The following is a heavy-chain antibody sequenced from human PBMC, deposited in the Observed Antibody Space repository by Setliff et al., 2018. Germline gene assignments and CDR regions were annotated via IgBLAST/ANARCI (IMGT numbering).Heavy chain of an antibody. CDR1: GYTFTNYW. V-gene: IGHV5-51*01. CDR3: VRHPYYDSSGYYSYFDH. J-gene: IGHJ4*02. D-gene: IGHD3-22*01. Sequence: PGESLKISCQGSGYTFTNYWIGWVRQMPGKGLEWMGILKPGDSGIRYSPSFQGQVTLSADTSIATAYLHWTSLKASDTAMYYCVRHPYYDSSGYYSYFDHWGQGALVAV. CDR2: LKPGDSGI.